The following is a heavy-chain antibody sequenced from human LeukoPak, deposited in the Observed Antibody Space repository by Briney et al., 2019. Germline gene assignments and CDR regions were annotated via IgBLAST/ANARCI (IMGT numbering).Heavy chain of an antibody. CDR2: ISYDGNNK. CDR1: GFTVSSNS. CDR3: AKGGSYYDSRLDY. V-gene: IGHV3-30*18. D-gene: IGHD3-22*01. J-gene: IGHJ4*02. Sequence: PGGSLRLSCTVSGFTVSSNSMSWVRQAPGKGLEWVALISYDGNNKYYADSVKGRFTISRDNSKNTLYLQMNSLRAEDTAVYYCAKGGSYYDSRLDYWGQGTLVTVSS.